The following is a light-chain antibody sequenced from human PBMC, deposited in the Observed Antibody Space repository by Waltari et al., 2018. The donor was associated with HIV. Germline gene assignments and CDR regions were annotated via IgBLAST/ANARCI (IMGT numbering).Light chain of an antibody. J-gene: IGKJ1*01. CDR3: QQYYSLPWT. V-gene: IGKV4-1*01. CDR2: WAS. CDR1: QKILYSSNNNNS. Sequence: DIVMTQSPESLTVSLGERATINCRSSQKILYSSNNNNSLAWYQQKSGHPPKVSFYWASSRESGVPDRFRGSGSGTDFSLTITSVQAEDVAVYFCQQYYSLPWTFGQGTKVEI.